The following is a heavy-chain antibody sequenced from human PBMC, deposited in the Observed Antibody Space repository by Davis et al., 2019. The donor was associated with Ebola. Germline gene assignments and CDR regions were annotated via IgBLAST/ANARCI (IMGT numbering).Heavy chain of an antibody. CDR2: IKQDGSEK. CDR3: ARGPDICSGGSCYLYYYYGMDV. Sequence: GESLKISCAASGFTFSSYWMSWVRQAPGKGLEWVANIKQDGSEKYYVDSVKGRFTISRDNAKNSLYLQMNSLRAEDTALYYCARGPDICSGGSCYLYYYYGMDVWGQGTTVTVSS. D-gene: IGHD2-15*01. J-gene: IGHJ6*02. V-gene: IGHV3-7*03. CDR1: GFTFSSYW.